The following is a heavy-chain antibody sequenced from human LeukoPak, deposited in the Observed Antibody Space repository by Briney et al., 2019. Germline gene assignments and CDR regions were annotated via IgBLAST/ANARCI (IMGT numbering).Heavy chain of an antibody. D-gene: IGHD3-10*01. CDR3: ARVYGPLGY. V-gene: IGHV3-53*01. CDR2: IYSDGNT. J-gene: IGHJ4*02. Sequence: GGSLRLSCAASGFTVSNNYMNWVRQAPGKGLEWVSVIYSDGNTYYADSVKGRFTMSRDSSKNTLYLQMNSLRAEDTAIYYCARVYGPLGYWGQGTLVTVSS. CDR1: GFTVSNNY.